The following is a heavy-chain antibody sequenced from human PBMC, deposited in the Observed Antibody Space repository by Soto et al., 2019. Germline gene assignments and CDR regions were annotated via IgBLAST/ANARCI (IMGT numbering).Heavy chain of an antibody. D-gene: IGHD6-13*01. Sequence: VQLVESGGGVVQPGRSLRLSCEASGFVYSQYAMHWVRQAPGKGPEWVALIWNDGSQKNYVDSVKGRFTISRDNSKNTLNLQMNGLRADDTAMYFCVRGIPSQYSSTWRDWHFDLWGPGALVTVCS. CDR1: GFVYSQYA. J-gene: IGHJ2*01. CDR3: VRGIPSQYSSTWRDWHFDL. V-gene: IGHV3-33*01. CDR2: IWNDGSQK.